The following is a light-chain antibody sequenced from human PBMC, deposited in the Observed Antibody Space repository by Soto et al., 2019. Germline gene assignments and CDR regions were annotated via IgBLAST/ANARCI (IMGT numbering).Light chain of an antibody. Sequence: DIQMTQSPSSLSAFVGDRGTISCRASQDIRNFLAWFQQKPGKAPRALIFAASILPSGVPSRFSSSGSGTDFTLTISSLLPEDSAPYYCQQYASYPLTFGQGTRLEIK. CDR2: AAS. J-gene: IGKJ5*01. CDR3: QQYASYPLT. V-gene: IGKV1-16*01. CDR1: QDIRNF.